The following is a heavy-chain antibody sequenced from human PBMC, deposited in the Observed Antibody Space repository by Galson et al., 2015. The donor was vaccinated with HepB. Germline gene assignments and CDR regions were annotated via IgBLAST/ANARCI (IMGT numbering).Heavy chain of an antibody. J-gene: IGHJ4*02. Sequence: CAISGDRVSSNSAAWGWSRQAASRGLERLGRTNYRSKWENNYAVSGNRRITIDPDTSNNQFSLQLNSVTPEDRAVYYCTGQLGGGQYYWGPGTLVTVSS. CDR3: TGQLGGGQYY. CDR1: GDRVSSNSAA. CDR2: TNYRSKWEN. V-gene: IGHV6-1*01. D-gene: IGHD7-27*01.